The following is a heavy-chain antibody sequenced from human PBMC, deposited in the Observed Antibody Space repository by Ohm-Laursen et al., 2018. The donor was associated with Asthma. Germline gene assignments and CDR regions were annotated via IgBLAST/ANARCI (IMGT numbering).Heavy chain of an antibody. D-gene: IGHD2-21*01. J-gene: IGHJ4*02. V-gene: IGHV3-30-3*01. CDR1: GFPSSRYA. CDR2: ISNDESST. CDR3: AIYCGSLCSDHDF. Sequence: SLRLSCTASGFPSSRYAIHWVRQAPGKGLEWVAAISNDESSTYHADSVKGRFTMSRNNSKNILYLQMNSLRAEDAALYYCAIYCGSLCSDHDFWGQGTLVTVSS.